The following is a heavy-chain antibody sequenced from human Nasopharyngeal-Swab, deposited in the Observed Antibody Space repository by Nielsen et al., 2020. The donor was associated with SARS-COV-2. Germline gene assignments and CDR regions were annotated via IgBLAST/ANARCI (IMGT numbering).Heavy chain of an antibody. CDR3: ASSPLDSSGYYYGLDY. Sequence: GESLKISCAASGFTFSSYAMHWVCQAPGKGLECVAVISYDGSNKYYADSVKGRLTISRDNSKNTLSLQMNSLRAEDTAVYYCASSPLDSSGYYYGLDYWGQGTLVTVSS. CDR2: ISYDGSNK. V-gene: IGHV3-30-3*01. D-gene: IGHD3-22*01. CDR1: GFTFSSYA. J-gene: IGHJ4*02.